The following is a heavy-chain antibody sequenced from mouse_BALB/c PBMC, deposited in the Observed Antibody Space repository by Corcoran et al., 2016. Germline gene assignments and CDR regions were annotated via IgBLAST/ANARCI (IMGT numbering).Heavy chain of an antibody. V-gene: IGHV1S136*01. CDR1: GYTFTSYV. CDR3: AREVPGGYPFDY. D-gene: IGHD2-2*01. J-gene: IGHJ2*01. CDR2: IYPYNDDT. Sequence: EVQLQQSGPELVQPGASVKMSCKASGYTFTSYVMHWVKQKPGQGLEWIGYIYPYNDDTKYNEEFKGKATLTSDKSSSTAYMELRSLTSEDSAVYYCAREVPGGYPFDYWGQGTTLTVSS.